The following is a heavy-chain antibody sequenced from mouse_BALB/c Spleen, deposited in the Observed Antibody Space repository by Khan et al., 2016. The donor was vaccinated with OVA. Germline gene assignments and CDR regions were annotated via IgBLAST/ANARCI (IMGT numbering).Heavy chain of an antibody. CDR3: ASGFYGGPITY. J-gene: IGHJ3*01. D-gene: IGHD1-1*02. CDR1: GFTFSDYY. CDR2: ISDGGSYR. V-gene: IGHV5-4*02. Sequence: EVELVESGGGLVKPGGSLKLSCAASGFTFSDYYMYWIRQTPEKRLEWVATISDGGSYRYYPDSVKGRFTISRDDVKSKLYLQTSSRKSEDTAMYYCASGFYGGPITYWGQGTLVTVSA.